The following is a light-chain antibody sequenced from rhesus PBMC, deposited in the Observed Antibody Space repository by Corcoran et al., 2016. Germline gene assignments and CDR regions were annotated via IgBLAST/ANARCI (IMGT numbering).Light chain of an antibody. V-gene: IGKV1-22*01. J-gene: IGKJ2*01. Sequence: DIQMTQSPSSLSASVGDTVTITCRASQDISNWLAWYQQKPGKAPKLLIYKASSLQSGVPSRFSGSGSGTDFTLTITSLQSEDVATYYCQQYASRPYNFGQGTKLEIQ. CDR3: QQYASRPYN. CDR1: QDISNW. CDR2: KAS.